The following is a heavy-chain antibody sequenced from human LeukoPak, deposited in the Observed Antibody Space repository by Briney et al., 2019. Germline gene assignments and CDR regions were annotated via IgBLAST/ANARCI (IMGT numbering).Heavy chain of an antibody. D-gene: IGHD6-13*01. CDR2: ISSSSSYI. CDR3: ARDGSYSSSWYNWFDP. Sequence: GGSLRLSCAASGFTFSSYSMNWVRQAPGKGLEWVSSISSSSSYIYYADSVKGRFTISRDNAKNSLYLQMNSLRAEDTAVYYCARDGSYSSSWYNWFDPWGQGTLVTVSS. CDR1: GFTFSSYS. V-gene: IGHV3-21*01. J-gene: IGHJ5*02.